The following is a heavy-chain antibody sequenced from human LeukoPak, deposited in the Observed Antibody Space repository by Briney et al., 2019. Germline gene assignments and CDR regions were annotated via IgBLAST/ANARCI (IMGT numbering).Heavy chain of an antibody. J-gene: IGHJ4*02. V-gene: IGHV3-7*01. CDR2: INQDGSEK. Sequence: PGGSLRLSCVTSGFTFSTYLVTWVRQAPGKGLEWVANINQDGSEKYYVDSVTGRFIVTRDNAEHSLSLLMSSLRAEDTAVYCCATGRSSGTPERFDYWGQGTLVTVSS. CDR3: ATGRSSGTPERFDY. CDR1: GFTFSTYL. D-gene: IGHD1/OR15-1a*01.